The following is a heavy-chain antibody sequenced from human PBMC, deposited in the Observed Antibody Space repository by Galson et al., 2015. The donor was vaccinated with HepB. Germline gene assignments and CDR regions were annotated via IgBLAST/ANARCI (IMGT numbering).Heavy chain of an antibody. Sequence: ETLSLTCAVYGGSFSGYKWSWIRQPPGKGLEWIGEINHSGSTNYNPSLKSRVTISVDTSKKQFSLKLSSVTAADTAVYYCARGWGVFDYWGQGTLVTVSS. CDR2: INHSGST. CDR3: ARGWGVFDY. D-gene: IGHD3-16*01. V-gene: IGHV4-34*01. J-gene: IGHJ4*02. CDR1: GGSFSGYK.